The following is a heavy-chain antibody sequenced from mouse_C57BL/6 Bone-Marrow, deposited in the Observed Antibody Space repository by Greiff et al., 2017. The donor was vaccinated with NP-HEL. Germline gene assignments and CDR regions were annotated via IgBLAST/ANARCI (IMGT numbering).Heavy chain of an antibody. V-gene: IGHV1-55*01. J-gene: IGHJ4*01. CDR3: AIYYGYDEGSYYAMEY. Sequence: VQLQQPGAELVKPGASVKMSCKASGYTFTSYWITWVKQRPGQGLEWIGDIYPGSGSTNYNEKFKSKATLTVDTSSSTAYMQLSSLTSEDSAVYYCAIYYGYDEGSYYAMEYWGQGTSVTVSS. CDR2: IYPGSGST. D-gene: IGHD2-2*01. CDR1: GYTFTSYW.